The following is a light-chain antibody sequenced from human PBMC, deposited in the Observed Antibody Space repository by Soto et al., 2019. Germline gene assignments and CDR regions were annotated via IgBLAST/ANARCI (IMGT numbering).Light chain of an antibody. CDR1: QSVGIS. CDR3: QQRSNWPLT. Sequence: EIVLTQAPATLALSPGEEATLSCRASQSVGISLAWYQQRPGQAPRLLIYDAFIRATGIPARFSGSESGTDFTLTISSLEPEDFAVYYCQQRSNWPLTLGQGTRLEIK. J-gene: IGKJ5*01. CDR2: DAF. V-gene: IGKV3-11*01.